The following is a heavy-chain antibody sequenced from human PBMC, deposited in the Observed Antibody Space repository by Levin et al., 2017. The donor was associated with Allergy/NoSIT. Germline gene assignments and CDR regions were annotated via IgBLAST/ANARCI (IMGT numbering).Heavy chain of an antibody. D-gene: IGHD7-27*01. V-gene: IGHV2-70*04. J-gene: IGHJ3*02. Sequence: SGPTLVKPTQTLTLTCTFSGFSLSTSGMRVSWIRPPPGKALEWLARIDWDDDKFYSTSLKTRLTISKDTSKNQVVLTMTNMDPVDTATYYCARSDNWGLARGAFDIWGQGTMVTVSS. CDR3: ARSDNWGLARGAFDI. CDR1: GFSLSTSGMR. CDR2: IDWDDDK.